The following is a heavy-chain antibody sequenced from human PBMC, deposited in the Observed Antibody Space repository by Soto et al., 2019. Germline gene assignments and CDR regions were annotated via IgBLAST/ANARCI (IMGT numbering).Heavy chain of an antibody. CDR3: ARDRKSTPWYAADY. J-gene: IGHJ4*02. CDR1: GFTFSSYS. CDR2: ISSSGGYI. V-gene: IGHV3-21*01. Sequence: GGSLRLSCEGSGFTFSSYSMNWVRQAPGKGLEWVSSISSSGGYIYYADSVKGRFTISRDNAKNSLYLQMNSLRDEDTALYYCARDRKSTPWYAADYCGQGSLVTVSS. D-gene: IGHD6-13*01.